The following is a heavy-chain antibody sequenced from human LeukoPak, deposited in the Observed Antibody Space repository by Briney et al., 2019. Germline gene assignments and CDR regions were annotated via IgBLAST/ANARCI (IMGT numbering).Heavy chain of an antibody. J-gene: IGHJ4*02. D-gene: IGHD3-22*01. CDR1: GFMFYDYG. Sequence: GGSLRLSCAASGFMFYDYGMSWVRQRPGKGLEWVSGINRSSGDTGYADSVKGRFTISRDNAKNSLYLQMNSLRAEDTAVYYCARGPGATMIVPPDSWGQGTLVTVSS. CDR3: ARGPGATMIVPPDS. V-gene: IGHV3-20*04. CDR2: INRSSGDT.